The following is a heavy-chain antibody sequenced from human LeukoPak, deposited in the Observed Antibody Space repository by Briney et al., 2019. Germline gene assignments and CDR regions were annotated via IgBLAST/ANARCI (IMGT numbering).Heavy chain of an antibody. D-gene: IGHD3-3*01. CDR2: INPSGGST. J-gene: IGHJ3*02. CDR1: GYTFTSYY. Sequence: ASVKVSCKASGYTFTSYYMNWVRQAPGQGLEWMGIINPSGGSTSYAQKFQGRVTMTRDTSTSTVYMELSSLRSEDTAVYYCARDGITIFGVVIKAFHIWGQGTMVTVSS. CDR3: ARDGITIFGVVIKAFHI. V-gene: IGHV1-46*01.